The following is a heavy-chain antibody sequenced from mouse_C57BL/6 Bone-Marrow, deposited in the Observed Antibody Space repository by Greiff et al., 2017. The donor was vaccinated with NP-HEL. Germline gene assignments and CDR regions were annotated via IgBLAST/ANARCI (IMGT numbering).Heavy chain of an antibody. CDR3: ARYGRPACDY. CDR2: LRNKANGYTT. CDR1: GFTFTDYY. Sequence: EVTVVESGGGLVPPGGSLSLSCAASGFTFTDYYMSWVRQPPGKALEWLGFLRNKANGYTTEYSASVKCRFTISRDNSQSILYLQMNALRAEDSATYYCARYGRPACDYGGQGTTLTVSS. V-gene: IGHV7-3*01. J-gene: IGHJ2*01.